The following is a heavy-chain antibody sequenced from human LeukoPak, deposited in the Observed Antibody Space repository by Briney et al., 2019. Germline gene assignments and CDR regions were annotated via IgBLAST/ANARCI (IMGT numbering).Heavy chain of an antibody. J-gene: IGHJ5*02. V-gene: IGHV3-30*19. CDR1: GSSFGTSG. D-gene: IGHD5/OR15-5a*01. Sequence: PGGSLRLSCATPGSSFGTSGIHWVRQAPGKGLEWVAFIANDGNNKYFADSVKGRLTMSRDNSRSTVDLQMDNLRSGDTALYYCAKSTHSVLPGCPGSWGQGVMVTVSS. CDR2: IANDGNNK. CDR3: AKSTHSVLPGCPGS.